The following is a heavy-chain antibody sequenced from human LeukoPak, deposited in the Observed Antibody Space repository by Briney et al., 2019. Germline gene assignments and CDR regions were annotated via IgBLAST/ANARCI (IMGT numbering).Heavy chain of an antibody. CDR3: ARGRYCSGGSCYSHPGYGMDV. J-gene: IGHJ6*02. V-gene: IGHV3-53*01. CDR2: IYSGGST. Sequence: GGSLRLSCAASGFTVSSNYMSWVRQAPGKGLEWVSVIYSGGSTYYADSVKGRFTISRDNSKNTLYLQMNSLRAEDTAVYYCARGRYCSGGSCYSHPGYGMDVWGQGTTVTVSS. CDR1: GFTVSSNY. D-gene: IGHD2-15*01.